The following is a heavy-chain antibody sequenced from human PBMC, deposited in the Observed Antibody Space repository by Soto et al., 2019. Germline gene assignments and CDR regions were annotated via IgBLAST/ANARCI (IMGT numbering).Heavy chain of an antibody. CDR1: GYSFTANW. J-gene: IGHJ1*01. CDR3: ARHSGVAEDGTD. Sequence: GESLKISCKGSGYSFTANWIGWVRQMPGKGLEWMGVNYPGDSDTRYSPSFQGQVAISADKSINTAYLQWSSLKASDTAMYYCARHSGVAEDGTDWGQGTLVTVSS. D-gene: IGHD6-13*01. CDR2: NYPGDSDT. V-gene: IGHV5-51*01.